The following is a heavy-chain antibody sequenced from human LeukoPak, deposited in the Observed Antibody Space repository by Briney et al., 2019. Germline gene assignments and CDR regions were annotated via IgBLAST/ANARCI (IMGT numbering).Heavy chain of an antibody. J-gene: IGHJ5*02. CDR1: GSSFTSYW. V-gene: IGHV5-51*01. D-gene: IGHD5-18*01. Sequence: GESLQISLKRSGSSFTSYWIGWVRQLPGKGLEWMGIIYPGDSDTRYSPSFQGQVTISADKSISTAYLQWSSLKASDTAMYYCASSAAGYSYAAGRFDPWGQGTLVTVSS. CDR3: ASSAAGYSYAAGRFDP. CDR2: IYPGDSDT.